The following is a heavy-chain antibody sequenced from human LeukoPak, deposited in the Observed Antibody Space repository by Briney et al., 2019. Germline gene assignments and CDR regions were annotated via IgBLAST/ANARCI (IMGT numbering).Heavy chain of an antibody. D-gene: IGHD6-13*01. V-gene: IGHV4-39*01. CDR3: ARIQRQQHIVDY. J-gene: IGHJ4*02. CDR2: IYYSGST. CDR1: GGSISSSSYY. Sequence: PSETLSLTCTVSGGSISSSSYYWGWIRQPPGKGLEWIGSIYYSGSTYYNPSLKSRVTISVDTSKNQFSLKLSSVTAADTAVYYCARIQRQQHIVDYWGQGTLVTVSS.